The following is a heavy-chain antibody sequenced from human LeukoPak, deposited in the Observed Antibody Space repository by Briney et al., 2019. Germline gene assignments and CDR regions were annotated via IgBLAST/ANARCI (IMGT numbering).Heavy chain of an antibody. CDR3: ARCIVVVPAAMGCWFDP. CDR2: ISSSSSYI. D-gene: IGHD2-2*01. V-gene: IGHV3-21*01. CDR1: GFTFSSYS. J-gene: IGHJ5*02. Sequence: GGSLRLSCAASGFTFSSYSMNWVRQAPGKGLEWVSSISSSSSYIYYADSVKGRFTISRDNAKNSLYLQMNSLRAEDTAVYYCARCIVVVPAAMGCWFDPWGQGTLITVSS.